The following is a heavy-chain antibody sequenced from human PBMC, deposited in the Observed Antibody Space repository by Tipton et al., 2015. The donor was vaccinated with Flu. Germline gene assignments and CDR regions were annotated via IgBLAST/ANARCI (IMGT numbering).Heavy chain of an antibody. Sequence: SLRLSCAASGFTFSSYWMSWVRQAPGKGLEWVANIKQDGSEKYYVDSVKGRFTISRDNAKNSLYPQMNSLRAEDTAVYYCARPVPGTRGAFDIWGQGTMVTVSS. CDR3: ARPVPGTRGAFDI. V-gene: IGHV3-7*01. J-gene: IGHJ3*02. D-gene: IGHD3-10*01. CDR1: GFTFSSYW. CDR2: IKQDGSEK.